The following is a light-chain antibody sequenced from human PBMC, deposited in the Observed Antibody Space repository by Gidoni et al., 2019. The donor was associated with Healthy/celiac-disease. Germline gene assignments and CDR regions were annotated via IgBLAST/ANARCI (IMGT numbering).Light chain of an antibody. CDR3: QQSYSTPPWT. J-gene: IGKJ1*01. CDR2: AAS. Sequence: DIQMTQSPSSLSAFVGDRVTITCRASQSISSYLNWYQQKPGKAPKLLIYAASSLQSGVPSRFSGSGSGTDFTLTISSLQPEDFATYYCQQSYSTPPWTFXXXTKVEIK. V-gene: IGKV1-39*01. CDR1: QSISSY.